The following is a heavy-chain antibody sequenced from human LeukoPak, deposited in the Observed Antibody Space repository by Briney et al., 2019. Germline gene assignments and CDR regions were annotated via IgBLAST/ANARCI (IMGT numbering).Heavy chain of an antibody. J-gene: IGHJ6*03. D-gene: IGHD5-18*01. CDR2: IYHSGST. CDR1: GYSISSGYY. V-gene: IGHV4-38-2*02. Sequence: SETLSLTCTVSGYSISSGYYWGWIRQPPGKGLEWIGSIYHSGSTYYNPSLKSRVTISVDTSKNQFSLKLSSVTAADTAVYYCARDTAMVYYYYYMDVWGKGTTVTVFS. CDR3: ARDTAMVYYYYYMDV.